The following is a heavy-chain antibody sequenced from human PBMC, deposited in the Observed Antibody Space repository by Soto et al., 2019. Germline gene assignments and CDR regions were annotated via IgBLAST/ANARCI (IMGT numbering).Heavy chain of an antibody. J-gene: IGHJ4*02. D-gene: IGHD2-21*02. V-gene: IGHV3-23*01. Sequence: EVQLLESGGDLVQPGGSLRLSCAASGFTFSSYAMNWVRQAPGKGLEWVSTISWSGDDTYYVDSVKGRFTISRDNSKNSLYLQMNTLTAEDSAVYYRTRDPSTAAADYRGQGTLVSVST. CDR1: GFTFSSYA. CDR3: TRDPSTAAADY. CDR2: ISWSGDDT.